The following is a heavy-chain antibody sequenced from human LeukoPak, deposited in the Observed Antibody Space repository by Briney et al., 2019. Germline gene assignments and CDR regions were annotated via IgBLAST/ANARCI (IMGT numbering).Heavy chain of an antibody. CDR3: ARGGDVVVPAAYDFDY. Sequence: GGSLRLSCAASGFTFSSYSMNWVRQAPGKGLEWVSSISSSSGYIYYADSAKGRFTISRDNAKNSLYLQMNSLRAEDTAVYYCARGGDVVVPAAYDFDYWGQGTLVTVSS. CDR1: GFTFSSYS. V-gene: IGHV3-21*01. CDR2: ISSSSGYI. J-gene: IGHJ4*02. D-gene: IGHD2-2*01.